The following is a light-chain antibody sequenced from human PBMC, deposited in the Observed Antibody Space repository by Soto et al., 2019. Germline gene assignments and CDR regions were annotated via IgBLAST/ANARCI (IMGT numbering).Light chain of an antibody. CDR3: QQYNSYWT. J-gene: IGKJ1*01. CDR2: DAS. V-gene: IGKV1-5*01. CDR1: QSVSNW. Sequence: DIQMTQSPSTLSASVGDRVTITCRASQSVSNWLAWYQQKPGKAPTLLIYDASSLESGVPSRFSGSGSGTEFTLTISSLQPDDFATYYCQQYNSYWTCGQGTKGDIK.